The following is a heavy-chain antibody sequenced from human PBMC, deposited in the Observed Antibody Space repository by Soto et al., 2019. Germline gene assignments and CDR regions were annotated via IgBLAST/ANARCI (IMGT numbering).Heavy chain of an antibody. CDR3: AKDRGAGGRFSGIAVAGIPS. V-gene: IGHV3-23*01. J-gene: IGHJ5*02. CDR2: ISGGGGNT. D-gene: IGHD6-19*01. Sequence: EVQLLESGGGLVQPGGSLRLSCAASGFTFSSYAMSWVRQTPGKGLEWVSGISGGGGNTYYADSVTGRFTISRDNSRNTLYLQMNSLRAAVTAIYYCAKDRGAGGRFSGIAVAGIPSWGQGTLVSVSS. CDR1: GFTFSSYA.